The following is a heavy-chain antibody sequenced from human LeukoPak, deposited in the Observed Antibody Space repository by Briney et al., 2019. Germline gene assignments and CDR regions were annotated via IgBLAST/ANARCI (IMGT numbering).Heavy chain of an antibody. D-gene: IGHD2-15*01. V-gene: IGHV1-8*01. J-gene: IGHJ1*01. CDR1: GYTFTNLD. CDR2: MSPNSGDT. CDR3: ARGRYCSGGSCYSLLRYFQH. Sequence: ASVKVSCKTSGYTFTNLDINWLRQAPGQGLEWMGWMSPNSGDTGYAQKFQGRVSMTRDIFKSTAYMELSSLRSEDTAVYYCARGRYCSGGSCYSLLRYFQHWGQGTLVTVSS.